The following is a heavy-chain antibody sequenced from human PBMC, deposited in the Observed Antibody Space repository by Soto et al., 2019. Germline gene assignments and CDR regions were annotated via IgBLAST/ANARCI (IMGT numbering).Heavy chain of an antibody. CDR2: IISIFGTA. V-gene: IGHV1-69*06. CDR1: RCTLSSYP. Sequence: SVKVSCQASRCTLSSYPTSWVRQAPGHGLEWMGGIISIFGTANYAQRVQGRVTITADKSTSTAYMELSSLRSEDTAVYYCARGARHCCGYSDGYFLGCGMDVWGQGTTVTVSS. J-gene: IGHJ6*02. D-gene: IGHD5-18*01. CDR3: ARGARHCCGYSDGYFLGCGMDV.